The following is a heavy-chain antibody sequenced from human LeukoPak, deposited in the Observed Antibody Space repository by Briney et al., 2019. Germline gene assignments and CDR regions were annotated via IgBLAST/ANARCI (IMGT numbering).Heavy chain of an antibody. V-gene: IGHV3-23*01. CDR2: ISGSGGST. D-gene: IGHD2-21*02. J-gene: IGHJ4*02. CDR3: AKEGDPLGVTAHFDY. Sequence: GGSLRLSCAASGFTFSSYGMNWVRQAPGKGLEWVSGISGSGGSTHYADSVKGRFTISGDNSKNTLYLQMNSLRAEDTAVYFCAKEGDPLGVTAHFDYWGQGTLVTVSS. CDR1: GFTFSSYG.